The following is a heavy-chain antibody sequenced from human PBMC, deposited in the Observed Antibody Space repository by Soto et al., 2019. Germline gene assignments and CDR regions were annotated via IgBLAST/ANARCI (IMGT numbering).Heavy chain of an antibody. CDR3: AKAGYCAGVSCYFYYFDS. CDR2: ISGSGATP. V-gene: IGHV3-23*01. Sequence: VQLLESGGGLLQPGGSLRLSCSATGFTFNNYAMAWVRQAPGEGLEWVSGISGSGATPYYADSVKGRFTISRDNSKNTVFLQLSSLSAEDTAVYFCAKAGYCAGVSCYFYYFDSWGQGTQVTVSA. D-gene: IGHD2-15*01. J-gene: IGHJ4*02. CDR1: GFTFNNYA.